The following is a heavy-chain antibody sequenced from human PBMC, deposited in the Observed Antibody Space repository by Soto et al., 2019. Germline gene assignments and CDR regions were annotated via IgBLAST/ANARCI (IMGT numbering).Heavy chain of an antibody. CDR2: ISGSGGNT. CDR1: GFTFSTYA. V-gene: IGHV3-23*01. J-gene: IGHJ5*02. Sequence: GGSLRLSCAASGFTFSTYAMSWVRQAPGKGLEWVSAISGSGGNTYYADSVKGRFTMSRDNSKNMVYLEMNSLRADDTALYYCARRHYDSSGFPSWGQGTLVTVSS. D-gene: IGHD3-22*01. CDR3: ARRHYDSSGFPS.